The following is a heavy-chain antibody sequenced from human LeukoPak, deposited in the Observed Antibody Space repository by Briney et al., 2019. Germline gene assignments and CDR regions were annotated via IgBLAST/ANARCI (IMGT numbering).Heavy chain of an antibody. V-gene: IGHV3-7*01. Sequence: PGGSLRLSCADSGFTFNSYWMGWVRQTPGKGLEWVANIKHGGSEKYYVDSVEGRFTISRDNAKNSLFLQMNSLRAEDTAVYYCARDSGHTGYDLLDYWGQGTLVTVSS. J-gene: IGHJ4*02. CDR1: GFTFNSYW. CDR3: ARDSGHTGYDLLDY. CDR2: IKHGGSEK. D-gene: IGHD5-12*01.